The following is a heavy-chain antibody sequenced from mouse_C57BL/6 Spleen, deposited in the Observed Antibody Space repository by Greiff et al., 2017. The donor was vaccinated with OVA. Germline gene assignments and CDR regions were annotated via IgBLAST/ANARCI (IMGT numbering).Heavy chain of an antibody. CDR2: IYPGDGNT. Sequence: QVQLKESGPELVKPGASVKLSCKASGYTFTSYDINWVKQRPGQGLEWIGWIYPGDGNTKYNEKFKGKATLTADTSSSTAYMELSSLTSEDSAVYFCARAIYYDYSYGFDYWGQGTPVTVSA. J-gene: IGHJ3*01. CDR1: GYTFTSYD. D-gene: IGHD1-1*01. V-gene: IGHV1-85*01. CDR3: ARAIYYDYSYGFDY.